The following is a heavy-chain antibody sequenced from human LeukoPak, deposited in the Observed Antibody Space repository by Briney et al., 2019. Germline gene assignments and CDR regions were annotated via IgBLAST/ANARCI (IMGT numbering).Heavy chain of an antibody. CDR2: ISSSSSTI. CDR1: GFTFSSYS. Sequence: GGSLRLSCAASGFTFSSYSMNWVRQAPGKGLEWVSYISSSSSTIYYADSVKGRFTISRDNAKTSLYLQMNSLRAEDTAVYYCARDGPYFDYWGQGTLVTVSS. CDR3: ARDGPYFDY. J-gene: IGHJ4*02. V-gene: IGHV3-48*04.